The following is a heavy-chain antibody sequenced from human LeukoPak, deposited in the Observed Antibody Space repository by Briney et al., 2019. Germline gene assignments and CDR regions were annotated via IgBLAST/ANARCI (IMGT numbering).Heavy chain of an antibody. J-gene: IGHJ3*02. CDR1: GFTFDDYA. D-gene: IGHD5-12*01. CDR2: ISWNSGSI. CDR3: AKARGATITSLDAFDI. V-gene: IGHV3-9*03. Sequence: GRSLRLSCAASGFTFDDYAMHWVRQAPGKGLEWDSGISWNSGSIGYADSVKGRFTISRDNAKNSLYLQMNSLRAEDMALYYCAKARGATITSLDAFDIWGQGTMVTVSS.